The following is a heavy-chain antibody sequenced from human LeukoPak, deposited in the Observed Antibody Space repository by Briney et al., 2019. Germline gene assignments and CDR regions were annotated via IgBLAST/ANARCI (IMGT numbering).Heavy chain of an antibody. V-gene: IGHV3-64D*06. CDR3: VRGSYGYGD. J-gene: IGHJ4*02. Sequence: GGSLRLSCVASGFTFSSYSMNWVRQAPGKGLEYVSAISSNGGSTYYADSVKGRFTISRDNSKNTLYLQMSSLRAEDTAVYYCVRGSYGYGDWGQGTLVTVSS. D-gene: IGHD5-18*01. CDR1: GFTFSSYS. CDR2: ISSNGGST.